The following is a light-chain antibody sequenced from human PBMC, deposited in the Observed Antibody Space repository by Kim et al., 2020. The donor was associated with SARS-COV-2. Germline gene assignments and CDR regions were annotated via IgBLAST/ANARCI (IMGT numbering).Light chain of an antibody. J-gene: IGLJ2*01. CDR3: HVWDRSPVV. V-gene: IGLV3-1*01. Sequence: SYELTQPPSVSVSPGQTASITCSGDKLGDEHVCWYQQKPGQSPVVVIYQDTKRSSGIPDRFSGSKSGHTATLTISGTHAMDAADYSCHVWDRSPVVFGGG. CDR1: KLGDEH. CDR2: QDT.